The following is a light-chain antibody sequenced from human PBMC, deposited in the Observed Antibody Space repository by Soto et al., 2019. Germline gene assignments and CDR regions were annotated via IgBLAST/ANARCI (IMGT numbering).Light chain of an antibody. CDR1: SSDVGRFNY. CDR3: CSYAYSTTFV. CDR2: EVI. V-gene: IGLV2-23*02. Sequence: QSVLAQPASVSGSPGQSITISCTGSSSDVGRFNYVSWYQQHPGKAPKLLIYEVIKRPSGVSSRFSASKSGNTASLTISGLQAEDEADYYCCSYAYSTTFVFGTGTKV. J-gene: IGLJ1*01.